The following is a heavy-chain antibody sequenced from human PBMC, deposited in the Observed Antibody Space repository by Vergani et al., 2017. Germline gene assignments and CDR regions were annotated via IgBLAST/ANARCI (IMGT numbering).Heavy chain of an antibody. J-gene: IGHJ6*03. Sequence: QVQLQESGPGLVKPSQTLSLTCTVSGGSISSYYWSWIRQPPGKGLEWIGYIYYSGSTNYNPSLKSRVTISVDTSKKQFSLKLPSLTAADTAVYYCARNRLDTGYYYFYMDVWGKGTTVTVSS. CDR2: IYYSGST. V-gene: IGHV4-59*01. CDR3: ARNRLDTGYYYFYMDV. CDR1: GGSISSYY. D-gene: IGHD3-10*01.